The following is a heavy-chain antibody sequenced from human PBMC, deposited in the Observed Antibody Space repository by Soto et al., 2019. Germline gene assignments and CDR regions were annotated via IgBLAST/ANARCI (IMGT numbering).Heavy chain of an antibody. Sequence: EVQLVESGGGLVQPGGSLRLSCAASGFTFSSYSMNWVRQAPGKGLEWVSYISSSSSTIYYADSVKGRFTISRDNAKNSLYLQMNSLRDEDTAVYYCARDMSPGLYYYDSSGFDYWGQGTLVTVSS. CDR1: GFTFSSYS. V-gene: IGHV3-48*02. CDR2: ISSSSSTI. D-gene: IGHD3-22*01. CDR3: ARDMSPGLYYYDSSGFDY. J-gene: IGHJ4*02.